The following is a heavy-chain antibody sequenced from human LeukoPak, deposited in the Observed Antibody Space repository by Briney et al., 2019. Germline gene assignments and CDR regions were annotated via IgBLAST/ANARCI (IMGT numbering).Heavy chain of an antibody. Sequence: GGSLRLSCEASGFTFSNYWMSWVRQAPGTGLEWVANIKQDGSDRNYVTSVRGRFTISRDNAESSLYLQMNSLRVEDTAVYYCVRNLAVAGTCFDSWGQGTLVTVSS. D-gene: IGHD6-19*01. CDR2: IKQDGSDR. J-gene: IGHJ4*02. CDR3: VRNLAVAGTCFDS. CDR1: GFTFSNYW. V-gene: IGHV3-7*03.